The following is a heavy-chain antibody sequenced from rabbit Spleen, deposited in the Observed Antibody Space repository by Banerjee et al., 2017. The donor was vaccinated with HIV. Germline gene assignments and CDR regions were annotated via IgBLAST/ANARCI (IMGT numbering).Heavy chain of an antibody. J-gene: IGHJ6*01. V-gene: IGHV1S40*01. CDR2: IYTGTGST. Sequence: VESGGDLVKPGASLTLTCTASGFSLGRNYHMCWVRQAPGKGLEWIGCIYTGTGSTYYASWVNGRFTISKTSSTTVTLKMNSLTAADTATYFCARDLDGVIGWNFGWWGQGTLVTVS. D-gene: IGHD4-1*01. CDR1: GFSLGRNYH. CDR3: ARDLDGVIGWNFGW.